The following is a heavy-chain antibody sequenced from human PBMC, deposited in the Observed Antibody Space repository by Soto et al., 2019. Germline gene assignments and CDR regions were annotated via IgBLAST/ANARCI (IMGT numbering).Heavy chain of an antibody. D-gene: IGHD2-21*01. CDR1: GGSISSSSYY. CDR3: ARHAGLVWSSYYYYGMDV. Sequence: KPSETLSLTCTVSGGSISSSSYYWGWIRQPPGKGLEWIGSIYYSGSTYYNPSLKSRVTISVDTSKNQFSLKLSPVTATDTAVYYCARHAGLVWSSYYYYGMDVWGQGTTVTVSS. J-gene: IGHJ6*02. CDR2: IYYSGST. V-gene: IGHV4-39*01.